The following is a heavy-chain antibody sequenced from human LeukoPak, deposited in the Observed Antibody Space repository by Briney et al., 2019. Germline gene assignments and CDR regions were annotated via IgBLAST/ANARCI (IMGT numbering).Heavy chain of an antibody. CDR3: ARGGGNGGGWVGHFYYMDV. V-gene: IGHV4-38-2*02. CDR1: GYSISSGYY. Sequence: PSETLSLTCTVSGYSISSGYYWGWIRQPPGKGLEWIGSIYHSGSTYYNPSLKSRVTISVDTSKNQCSLKLDSVTAADTAVYYCARGGGNGGGWVGHFYYMDVWGKGTTVTVSS. CDR2: IYHSGST. J-gene: IGHJ6*03. D-gene: IGHD4-23*01.